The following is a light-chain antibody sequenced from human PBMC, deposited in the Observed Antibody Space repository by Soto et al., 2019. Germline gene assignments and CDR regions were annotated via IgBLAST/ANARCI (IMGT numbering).Light chain of an antibody. CDR3: ISYTSSSTLV. CDR2: EVS. J-gene: IGLJ1*01. V-gene: IGLV2-14*01. Sequence: QSALTQPASVSGSPGQSITISCTGTSSDVGGYNYVSWYQQYPGKAPKLMIYEVSNRPSGVSNRFSGSKSGNTASLTISGLQAEDEADYYGISYTSSSTLVFGTGTKLTVL. CDR1: SSDVGGYNY.